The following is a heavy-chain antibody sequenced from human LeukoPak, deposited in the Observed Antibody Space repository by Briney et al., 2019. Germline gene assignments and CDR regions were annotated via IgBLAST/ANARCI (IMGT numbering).Heavy chain of an antibody. V-gene: IGHV4-34*01. D-gene: IGHD4-17*01. CDR2: INHSGST. Sequence: SETLSLTCAVYGGSFSGYCWSWIRQPPGKGLEWIGEINHSGSTNYNPSLKSRVTISVDTSKNQFSLKLSSVTAADTAVYYCARRTTVTGFDIWGQGTMVTVSS. CDR1: GGSFSGYC. CDR3: ARRTTVTGFDI. J-gene: IGHJ3*02.